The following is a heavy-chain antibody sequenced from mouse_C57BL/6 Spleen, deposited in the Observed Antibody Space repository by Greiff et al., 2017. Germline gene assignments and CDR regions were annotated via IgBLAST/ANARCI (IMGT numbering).Heavy chain of an antibody. V-gene: IGHV1-18*01. J-gene: IGHJ3*01. Sequence: VQLQQSGPELVKPGASVKIPCKASGYTFTDSNMDWVKQSHGKRLEWIGDINPNNGGTIYNQKFKGKATLTVDKSSSTAYMELRSLTSEDTAFYYCARRDYSNYVFAYWGQGTLVTGSA. D-gene: IGHD2-5*01. CDR2: INPNNGGT. CDR1: GYTFTDSN. CDR3: ARRDYSNYVFAY.